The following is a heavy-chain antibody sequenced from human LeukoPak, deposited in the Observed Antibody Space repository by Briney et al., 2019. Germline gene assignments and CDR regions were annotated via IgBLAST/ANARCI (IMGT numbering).Heavy chain of an antibody. V-gene: IGHV4-59*08. D-gene: IGHD3-3*01. J-gene: IGHJ6*02. CDR1: GGSISSYY. CDR3: ARHNVLRFLEWLPSDYYYGMDV. CDR2: IYYSGST. Sequence: SETLSPTCTVSGGSISSYYWSWIRQPPGKGLEWIGYIYYSGSTNYNPSLKSRVTISVDTSKNQFSLKLSSVTAADTAVYYCARHNVLRFLEWLPSDYYYGMDVWGQGTTVTVSS.